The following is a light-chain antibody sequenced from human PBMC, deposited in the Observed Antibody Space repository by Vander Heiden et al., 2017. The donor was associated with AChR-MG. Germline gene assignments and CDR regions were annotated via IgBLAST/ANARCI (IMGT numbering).Light chain of an antibody. Sequence: EIVLSQSPATLSVSLGERATLSCRASQNINSKLAWYQQKPGQAPRLLILDATTRATGVPARFSGSGSGIEFTLTISSLQSEDFAVYYCQQSYGRPPLTFGGGTKVELK. CDR2: DAT. J-gene: IGKJ4*01. CDR1: QNINSK. V-gene: IGKV3-15*01. CDR3: QQSYGRPPLT.